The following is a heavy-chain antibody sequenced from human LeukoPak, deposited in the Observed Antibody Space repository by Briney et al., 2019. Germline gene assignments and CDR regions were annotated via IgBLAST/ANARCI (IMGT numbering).Heavy chain of an antibody. CDR3: ASDKAGYSYGSPFDY. V-gene: IGHV1-18*01. D-gene: IGHD5-18*01. CDR1: GYTFTSYG. Sequence: GASVKVSCKASGYTFTSYGISWVRQAPGQGLEWMGWISAYNGNTNYAQKLQGRVTMTTDTSTSTAYVELRSLRSDDPAVYYCASDKAGYSYGSPFDYWGRGTLVTVSS. CDR2: ISAYNGNT. J-gene: IGHJ4*02.